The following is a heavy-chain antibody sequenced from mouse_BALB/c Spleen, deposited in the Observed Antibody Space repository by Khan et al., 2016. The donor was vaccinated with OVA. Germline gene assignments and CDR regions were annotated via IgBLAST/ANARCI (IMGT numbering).Heavy chain of an antibody. V-gene: IGHV3-2*02. CDR3: AKVYEEDIDY. Sequence: EVQLQESGPGLVKPSQSLSLTCTVTGYSITTDYAWNWIRQFPGNKLEWMGYISYSGNTKYNPFQTSRISITRDTSKQQFFLQMKAVTTEDTARYYCAKVYEEDIDYGGQGTTLTVSS. D-gene: IGHD1-1*01. CDR1: GYSITTDYA. J-gene: IGHJ2*01. CDR2: ISYSGNT.